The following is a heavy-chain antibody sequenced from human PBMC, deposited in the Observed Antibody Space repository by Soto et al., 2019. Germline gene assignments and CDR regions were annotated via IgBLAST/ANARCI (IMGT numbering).Heavy chain of an antibody. J-gene: IGHJ4*02. V-gene: IGHV3-74*01. CDR1: GFTFSNYA. CDR3: ARGDTAMVIDY. Sequence: GGSLRLSCAASGFTFSNYAMHWVRQAPGKGLVWVSRINSAGTTTTYADSMKGRFTISRDNAKNTLYLQMNSLRAEDTAVYYCARGDTAMVIDYWGQGTQVTVS. D-gene: IGHD5-18*01. CDR2: INSAGTTT.